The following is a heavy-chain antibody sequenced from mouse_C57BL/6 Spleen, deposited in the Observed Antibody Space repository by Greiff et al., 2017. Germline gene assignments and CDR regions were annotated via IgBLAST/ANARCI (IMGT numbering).Heavy chain of an antibody. D-gene: IGHD2-3*01. Sequence: VKLMESGAELVKPGASVKMSCKASGYTFTTYSIEWMKQKHGKSLEWIGNIYPYNDDTKYNEKFKGKATLTVEKSSSTVYLELSRLTSDDSAVYYCARGYDGIMAYWGQGTSVTVSS. CDR2: IYPYNDDT. CDR1: GYTFTTYS. V-gene: IGHV1-47*01. CDR3: ARGYDGIMAY. J-gene: IGHJ4*01.